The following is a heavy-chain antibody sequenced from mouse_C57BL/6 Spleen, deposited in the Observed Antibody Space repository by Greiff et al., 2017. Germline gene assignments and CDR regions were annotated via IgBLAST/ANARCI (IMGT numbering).Heavy chain of an antibody. Sequence: VQLQQSGPELVKPGASVKLSCKASGYTFTSHDINWVKQRPGQGLEWIGWIYPRDGSTKYNEKFKGKATLTVDTSSSTAYMELHSLTSEDSAVYFCAPYYGNYRFAYWGQGTLVTVSA. CDR1: GYTFTSHD. CDR3: APYYGNYRFAY. V-gene: IGHV1-85*01. J-gene: IGHJ3*01. D-gene: IGHD2-1*01. CDR2: IYPRDGST.